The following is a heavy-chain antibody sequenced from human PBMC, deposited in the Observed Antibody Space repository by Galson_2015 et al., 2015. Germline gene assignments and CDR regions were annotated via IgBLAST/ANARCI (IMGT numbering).Heavy chain of an antibody. J-gene: IGHJ5*02. CDR3: ARRFGATGPIAEYNWFDP. Sequence: SETLSLTCAVYGGSFSGYYWSWIRQPPGKGLEWIGEINHSGSTNYNPSLKSRVTISVDTSKNQFSLKLSSVTAADTAVYYCARRFGATGPIAEYNWFDPWGQGTLVTVSS. V-gene: IGHV4-34*01. CDR2: INHSGST. D-gene: IGHD3-16*01. CDR1: GGSFSGYY.